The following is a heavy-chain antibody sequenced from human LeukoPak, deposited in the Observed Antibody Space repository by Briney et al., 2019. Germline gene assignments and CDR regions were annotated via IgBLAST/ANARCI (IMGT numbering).Heavy chain of an antibody. CDR3: ARDNTYCSGSRCYDRFDY. J-gene: IGHJ4*02. CDR1: GFYFGGHA. CDR2: ITYGSDTI. V-gene: IGHV3-48*04. D-gene: IGHD2-15*01. Sequence: GGSLRLSCVASGFYFGGHAMHWLRQAPGKGLEWVAYITYGSDTIFYADSVKGRFTVSRDNAKNSLYLQMNSLAAEDTAVYYCARDNTYCSGSRCYDRFDYWGQGTLVAVSS.